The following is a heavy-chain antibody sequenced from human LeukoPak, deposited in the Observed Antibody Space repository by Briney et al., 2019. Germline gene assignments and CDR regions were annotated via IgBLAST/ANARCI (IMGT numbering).Heavy chain of an antibody. J-gene: IGHJ4*02. CDR2: IYSGGST. D-gene: IGHD6-19*01. V-gene: IGHV3-53*01. CDR1: GFTVSSNY. Sequence: GGSLRFSCAASGFTVSSNYMSWVRQAPGKGLEWVSVIYSGGSTYYADSVKGRFTISRDNSKNTLYLQMNSLRAEDTAVYYCARGSYSSGWTLDYWGQGTLVTVSS. CDR3: ARGSYSSGWTLDY.